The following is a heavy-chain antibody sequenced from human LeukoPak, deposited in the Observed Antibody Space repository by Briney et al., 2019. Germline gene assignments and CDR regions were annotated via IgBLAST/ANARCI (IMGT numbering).Heavy chain of an antibody. V-gene: IGHV4-39*07. D-gene: IGHD5-12*01. J-gene: IGHJ4*02. CDR3: ASYSGYGGPLDY. Sequence: PSETLSLTCTVSGGSISSSSYYWGWIRQPPGKGLEWVGSIYYSGSTYYNPSLKSRVTISVDTSKNQFSLKLSSVTAADTAVYYCASYSGYGGPLDYWGQGTLVTVSS. CDR2: IYYSGST. CDR1: GGSISSSSYY.